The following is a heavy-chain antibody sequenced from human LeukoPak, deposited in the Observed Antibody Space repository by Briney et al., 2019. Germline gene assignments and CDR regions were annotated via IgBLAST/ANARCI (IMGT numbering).Heavy chain of an antibody. D-gene: IGHD6-19*01. CDR1: GFTFSSYS. Sequence: PGGSLRLSCAASGFTFSSYSMNWVRQAPGKGLEWVSYISSSSSTIYYADSVKGRFTISRDNAKNSLYLQMNSLRGEDTAVYYCARDSHGYSSGWYVVYFQHWGQGTLVTVSS. CDR3: ARDSHGYSSGWYVVYFQH. J-gene: IGHJ1*01. V-gene: IGHV3-48*01. CDR2: ISSSSSTI.